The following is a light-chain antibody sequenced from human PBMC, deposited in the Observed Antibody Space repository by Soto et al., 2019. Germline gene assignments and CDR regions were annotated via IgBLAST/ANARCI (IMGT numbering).Light chain of an antibody. CDR3: QQYNSYSPT. CDR2: DAS. Sequence: DIQMTQYTSTLSASVGDRVTITCRASQSISSWLAWYQQKPGKAPKLLIYDASSLESGVPSRFSGSGSGTEFTLTISSLQPDDFATYYCQQYNSYSPTFGGGSMVDVK. J-gene: IGKJ4*01. CDR1: QSISSW. V-gene: IGKV1-5*01.